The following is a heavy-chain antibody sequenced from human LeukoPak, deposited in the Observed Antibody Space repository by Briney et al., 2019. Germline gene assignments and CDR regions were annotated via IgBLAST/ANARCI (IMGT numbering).Heavy chain of an antibody. V-gene: IGHV4-59*01. CDR1: GGSMSGYH. CDR3: ARLSQNYPYYFDY. J-gene: IGHJ4*02. Sequence: SETLSLTYTVSGGSMSGYHWSWIRQPPGKGLEWIGYIYYSGSTNYNPSLKSRVTVSVDTSNNQFSLRLISVTAADTAIYYCARLSQNYPYYFDYWGQGTLVTVSS. CDR2: IYYSGST. D-gene: IGHD5-24*01.